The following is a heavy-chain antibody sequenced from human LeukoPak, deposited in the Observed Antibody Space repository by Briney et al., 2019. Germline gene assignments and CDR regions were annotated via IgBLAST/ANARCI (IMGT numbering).Heavy chain of an antibody. D-gene: IGHD5-18*01. V-gene: IGHV3-48*02. J-gene: IGHJ4*02. CDR1: GFTFSSYS. CDR2: ISSSSSTI. Sequence: PGGSLRLSCAASGFTFSSYSMNWVRQAPGKGLEWVSYISSSSSTIYYADSVKGRLTISRDKAKNPLYLQMNSLRDEDTAVYYCARGLGGYGFGYWGQGTLVTVSS. CDR3: ARGLGGYGFGY.